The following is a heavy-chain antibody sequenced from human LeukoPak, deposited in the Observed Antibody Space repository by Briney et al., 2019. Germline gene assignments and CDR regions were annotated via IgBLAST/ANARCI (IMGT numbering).Heavy chain of an antibody. Sequence: SETLSLTCAVYGGSFSGYYWSWIRQPPGKGLEWIGEINHSGSTNYNPSLKSRVTISVDTSKNQFSLKLSSVTAADTAMYYCAREDLGPIMGLGDWGQGTLVTVSS. CDR1: GGSFSGYY. V-gene: IGHV4-34*01. CDR3: AREDLGPIMGLGD. D-gene: IGHD3-16*01. CDR2: INHSGST. J-gene: IGHJ4*02.